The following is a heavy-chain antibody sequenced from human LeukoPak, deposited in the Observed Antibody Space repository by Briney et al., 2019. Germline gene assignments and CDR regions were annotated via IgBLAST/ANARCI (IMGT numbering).Heavy chain of an antibody. V-gene: IGHV3-23*01. CDR2: IVRSGDST. J-gene: IGHJ4*02. CDR1: GFTFSSSA. D-gene: IGHD6-19*01. Sequence: GGSLRLSSAASGFTFSSSAMSWVRQAPGKGLEWVSFIVRSGDSTFYADSVKGRFAISRDNSKNTLYLQMNNLRAEDTAVYYCAKRDSSGSYYFDYWGQGTLVTVSS. CDR3: AKRDSSGSYYFDY.